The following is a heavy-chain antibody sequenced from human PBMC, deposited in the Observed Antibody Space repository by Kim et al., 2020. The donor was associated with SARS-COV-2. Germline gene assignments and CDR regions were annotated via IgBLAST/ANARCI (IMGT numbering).Heavy chain of an antibody. V-gene: IGHV4-34*01. CDR3: ARGVVFIVATKNAHFDY. J-gene: IGHJ4*02. CDR2: INHSGST. D-gene: IGHD5-12*01. CDR1: GGSFSGYY. Sequence: SETLSLTCAVYGGSFSGYYWSWIRQPPGKGLEWIGEINHSGSTNYNPSLKSRVTISVDTSKNQFSLKLSSVTAADTALYYCARGVVFIVATKNAHFDYWGQGTLVTVSS.